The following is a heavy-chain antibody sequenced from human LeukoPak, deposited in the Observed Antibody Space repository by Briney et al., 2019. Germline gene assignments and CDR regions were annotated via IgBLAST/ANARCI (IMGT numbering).Heavy chain of an antibody. J-gene: IGHJ4*02. V-gene: IGHV4/OR15-8*02. Sequence: TSSETLSLTCDVSDDDIRMYNWWSWVRQSPGKGLEWIGEMSRAGYSNFNPSLRCRATISIDTSGSAVSLTLRSVTAADTAVYFCATRNADSFYFDYWGRGTLVTVSS. CDR2: MSRAGYS. D-gene: IGHD4-17*01. CDR3: ATRNADSFYFDY. CDR1: DDDIRMYNW.